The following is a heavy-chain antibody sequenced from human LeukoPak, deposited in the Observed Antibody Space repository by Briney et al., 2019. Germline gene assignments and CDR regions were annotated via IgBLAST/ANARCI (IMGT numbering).Heavy chain of an antibody. J-gene: IGHJ6*03. CDR3: ARDPTIFGVASHYYMDV. CDR2: ISSSSSYI. D-gene: IGHD3-3*01. Sequence: PGGSLRLPCAASGFTFSSYSMNWVRQAPGKGLEWVSSISSSSSYIYYADSVKGRFTISRDNAKNSLYLQMNSLRAEDTAVYYCARDPTIFGVASHYYMDVWGKGTTVTVSS. CDR1: GFTFSSYS. V-gene: IGHV3-21*01.